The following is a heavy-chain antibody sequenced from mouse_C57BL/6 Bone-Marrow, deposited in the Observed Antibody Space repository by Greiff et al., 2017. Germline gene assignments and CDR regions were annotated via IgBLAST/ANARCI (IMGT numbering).Heavy chain of an antibody. CDR2: IDPADSDT. Sequence: VQLQQSGAELVRPGSSVKLSCKASGYTFTSYWMHWVKQRPIQGLEWIGKIDPADSDTHYNQKFKDKATLTVDKSSSTAYMQLSSLTSEDSAVYYCARTPYDYYAMDYWGQGTSVTVSS. CDR3: ARTPYDYYAMDY. V-gene: IGHV1-52*01. J-gene: IGHJ4*01. CDR1: GYTFTSYW. D-gene: IGHD6-5*01.